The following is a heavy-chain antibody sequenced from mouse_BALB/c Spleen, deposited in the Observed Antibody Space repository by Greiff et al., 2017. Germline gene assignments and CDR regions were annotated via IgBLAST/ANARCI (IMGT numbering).Heavy chain of an antibody. Sequence: DVQLVESGGDLVKPGGSLTLSCAASGFTFSSYGMSWVRQTPDKRLEWVATISSGGSYTYYPDSVKGRFTISRDNAKNTLYLQMSSLKSEDTAMYYCARKCDSSYRGYFDYRGQGTTLTVSS. CDR1: GFTFSSYG. CDR2: ISSGGSYT. CDR3: ARKCDSSYRGYFDY. J-gene: IGHJ2*01. V-gene: IGHV5-6*01. D-gene: IGHD1-1*01.